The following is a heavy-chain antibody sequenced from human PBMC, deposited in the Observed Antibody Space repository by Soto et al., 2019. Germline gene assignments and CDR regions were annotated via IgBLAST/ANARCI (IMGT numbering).Heavy chain of an antibody. CDR1: GGSISSSSHY. CDR2: INYSGNT. Sequence: PSETLSLTCSVSGGSISSSSHYWGWIRQPPGKGLEWIGSINYSGNTYYNPSLKSRVTISVDTSKNQFSLKLRSVTAADTALYYCARPTLYDDFLTGYHYDAFAIWGQGTMDTVSS. J-gene: IGHJ3*02. V-gene: IGHV4-39*01. CDR3: ARPTLYDDFLTGYHYDAFAI. D-gene: IGHD3-9*01.